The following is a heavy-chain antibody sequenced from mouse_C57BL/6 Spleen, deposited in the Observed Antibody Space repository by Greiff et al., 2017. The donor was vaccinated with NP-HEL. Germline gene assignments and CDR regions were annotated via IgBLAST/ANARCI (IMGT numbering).Heavy chain of an antibody. J-gene: IGHJ4*01. CDR2: ISDGGSYT. D-gene: IGHD1-1*02. Sequence: EVKLQESGGGLVKPGGSLKLSCAASGFTFSSYAMSWVRQTPEKRLEWVATISDGGSYTYYPDNVKGRFTISRDNAKNNLYLQMSHLKSEDTAMYYCAGDGGRTRQDYAMDYWGQGTSVTVSS. V-gene: IGHV5-4*01. CDR3: AGDGGRTRQDYAMDY. CDR1: GFTFSSYA.